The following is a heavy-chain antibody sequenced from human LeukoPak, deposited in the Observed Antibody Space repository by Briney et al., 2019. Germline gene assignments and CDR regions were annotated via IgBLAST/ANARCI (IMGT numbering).Heavy chain of an antibody. J-gene: IGHJ4*02. Sequence: SETLSLTCTVSGGSISSSSYYWGWIRQPPGKGLEWIGSIYYSGSTYYNPSLKSRVTISVDTSKNQFSLKLSSVTAADTAVYYCAREWGDSWSGYYSYRLYYFDYWGQGTLVTVSS. CDR2: IYYSGST. V-gene: IGHV4-39*07. CDR3: AREWGDSWSGYYSYRLYYFDY. D-gene: IGHD3-3*01. CDR1: GGSISSSSYY.